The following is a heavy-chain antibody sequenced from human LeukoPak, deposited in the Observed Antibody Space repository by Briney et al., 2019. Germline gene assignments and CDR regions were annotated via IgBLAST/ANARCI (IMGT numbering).Heavy chain of an antibody. CDR1: GFTFNIYG. J-gene: IGHJ6*02. D-gene: IGHD3-10*01. CDR3: ARNPVLVRGYYYYYGMDV. V-gene: IGHV3-33*08. Sequence: GGSLRLSCAASGFTFNIYGMHWVRQAPGKGLEWVAVIWYDGSNKYYADSVKGRFTISRDNSKNTLYLQMNSLRAEDTAVYYCARNPVLVRGYYYYYGMDVWGQGTTVTVSS. CDR2: IWYDGSNK.